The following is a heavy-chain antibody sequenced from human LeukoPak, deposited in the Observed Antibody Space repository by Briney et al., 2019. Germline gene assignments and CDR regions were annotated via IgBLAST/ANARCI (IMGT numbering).Heavy chain of an antibody. Sequence: ASVKVSCKASGGTFSSYAISWVRQAPGQGLEWMGGIIPIFGTANYAQKFQGRVTITTDESTSTVYMELSSLRSEDTAVYYCASGDIVVVPAARPNYYYMDVWGKGTTVTVSS. V-gene: IGHV1-69*05. CDR1: GGTFSSYA. D-gene: IGHD2-2*01. CDR2: IIPIFGTA. J-gene: IGHJ6*03. CDR3: ASGDIVVVPAARPNYYYMDV.